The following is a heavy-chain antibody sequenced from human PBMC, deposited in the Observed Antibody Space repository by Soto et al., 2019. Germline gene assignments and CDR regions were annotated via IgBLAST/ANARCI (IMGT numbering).Heavy chain of an antibody. J-gene: IGHJ4*02. CDR1: GYSFSDSY. CDR3: ARHSSYYGSGSSYYGAYFDC. CDR2: IYPGESDT. Sequence: VPLKISCKGSGYSFSDSYIAWMRQMPGKGLEWMGVIYPGESDTRYSPSFQGQVSISADKSISTAYLQWNSLKASDTAIYYCARHSSYYGSGSSYYGAYFDCWGQGTLVTVSS. D-gene: IGHD3-10*01. V-gene: IGHV5-51*01.